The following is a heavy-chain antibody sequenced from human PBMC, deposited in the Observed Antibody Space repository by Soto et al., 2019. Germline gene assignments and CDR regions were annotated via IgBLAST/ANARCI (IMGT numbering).Heavy chain of an antibody. D-gene: IGHD6-13*01. J-gene: IGHJ4*02. CDR1: GYTFTGYY. CDR3: ARDEFSPYREAAAGSDS. CDR2: INPNSGGT. V-gene: IGHV1-2*02. Sequence: GASLKVSCKASGYTFTGYYMHWVRQAPGQGLEWMGWINPNSGGTNYAQKFQGRVTMTRDTSISTAYMELSRLRSDDTAVYYCARDEFSPYREAAAGSDSWGQGNLVTV.